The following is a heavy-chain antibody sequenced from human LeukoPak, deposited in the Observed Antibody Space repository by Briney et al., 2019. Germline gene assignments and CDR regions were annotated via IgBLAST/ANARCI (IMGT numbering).Heavy chain of an antibody. J-gene: IGHJ4*02. CDR2: IKPDGSGK. CDR1: GFAFSSYW. D-gene: IGHD2/OR15-2a*01. Sequence: GGSLRLSCAASGFAFSSYWMTWVRQAPGKGLEWVANIKPDGSGKNYEDSVKGRFTISRDNAKNSLYLQMRGLRVEATAVYYCSGPPAVLDLDCWGQGALVTVSS. CDR3: SGPPAVLDLDC. V-gene: IGHV3-7*01.